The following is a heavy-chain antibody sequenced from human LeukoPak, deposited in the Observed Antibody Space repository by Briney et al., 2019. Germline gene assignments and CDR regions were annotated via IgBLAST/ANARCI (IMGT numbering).Heavy chain of an antibody. CDR2: ISSSGTTI. J-gene: IGHJ4*02. D-gene: IGHD6-19*01. CDR1: GFTFSSYE. CDR3: ARVTAVAGFDC. Sequence: GGSLRLSCVASGFTFSSYEMNWVRQAPGKGLEWVSYISSSGTTIYYADSVKGRFTIFRDNAKNSLYLQMNSLRPEDTAVYYCARVTAVAGFDCWGQGTLVTVSS. V-gene: IGHV3-48*03.